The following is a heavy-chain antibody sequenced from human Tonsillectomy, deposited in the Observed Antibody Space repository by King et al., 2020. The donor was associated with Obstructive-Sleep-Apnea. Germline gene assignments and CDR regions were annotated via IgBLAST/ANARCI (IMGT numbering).Heavy chain of an antibody. V-gene: IGHV2-70*01. CDR3: ARIVVRGSSWSYNWFDP. CDR2: IDWDDDK. J-gene: IGHJ5*02. CDR1: GFSLSTSGMC. Sequence: TLKESGPALVKPTQTLTLTCTFSGFSLSTSGMCVSWIRQPPGKALEWLALIDWDDDKYYSTSLKTRLTISKDTSKSQVVLSMTNVDPVDTATYYCARIVVRGSSWSYNWFDPWGQGTLVTVSS. D-gene: IGHD6-13*01.